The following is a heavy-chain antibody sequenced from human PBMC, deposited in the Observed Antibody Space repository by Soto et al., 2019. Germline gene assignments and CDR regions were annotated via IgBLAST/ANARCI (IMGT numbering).Heavy chain of an antibody. D-gene: IGHD3-9*01. CDR3: AKDRDPDGIWTFDS. V-gene: IGHV3-23*01. Sequence: EVHLLEHGGQLVQPGESLRLSCAASGFTFRTFTMNWARQAPGKGLEWVSGIIGGDGDKFYSDSVKGRFTSSRDNSKDMLFLQMSSLRVDDTAVYYCAKDRDPDGIWTFDSWGQGTLVTVSS. J-gene: IGHJ5*01. CDR2: IIGGDGDK. CDR1: GFTFRTFT.